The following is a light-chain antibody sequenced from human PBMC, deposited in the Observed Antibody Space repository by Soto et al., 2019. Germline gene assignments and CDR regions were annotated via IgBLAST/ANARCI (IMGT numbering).Light chain of an antibody. CDR3: SSYTSSSTRV. J-gene: IGLJ1*01. V-gene: IGLV2-14*01. Sequence: QSALTHPASVSGSPGQSITISCTGTSSDVGGYNYVSWYQQHPGKAPKLMIYDVSNRPSGVSNRFSGSKSANTASLTISGLQAEDEADYYCSSYTSSSTRVFGNGTKVTVL. CDR2: DVS. CDR1: SSDVGGYNY.